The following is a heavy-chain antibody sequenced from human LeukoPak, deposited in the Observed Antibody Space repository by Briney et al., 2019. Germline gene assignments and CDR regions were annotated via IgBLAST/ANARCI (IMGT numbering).Heavy chain of an antibody. D-gene: IGHD6-13*01. Sequence: PSETLSLTCSVSGGSISSYYWSWIRQPAGKGREWIGRIYTSGSTNYNPSLKSRVTMSVDASKNQFSLKLSSVTAADTAVYYCASLAAAGRGGRYWGQGTLVTVSS. J-gene: IGHJ4*02. V-gene: IGHV4-4*07. CDR1: GGSISSYY. CDR3: ASLAAAGRGGRY. CDR2: IYTSGST.